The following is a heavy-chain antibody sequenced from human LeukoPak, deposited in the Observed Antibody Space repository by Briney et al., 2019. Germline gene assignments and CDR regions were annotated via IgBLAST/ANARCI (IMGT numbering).Heavy chain of an antibody. Sequence: GGSLRLSCAASGFTFSSYLMSWVRQAPGKGLEWVANIKQDGSEKYYVDSVKGRFTISRDNAKSSLFLQMNSLRAEETAVYYCARGEYYYDGGYWGQGTLVTVSS. V-gene: IGHV3-7*04. J-gene: IGHJ4*02. CDR3: ARGEYYYDGGY. CDR2: IKQDGSEK. CDR1: GFTFSSYL. D-gene: IGHD3-22*01.